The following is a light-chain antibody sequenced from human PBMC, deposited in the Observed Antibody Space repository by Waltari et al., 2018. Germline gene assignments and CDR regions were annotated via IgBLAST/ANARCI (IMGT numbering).Light chain of an antibody. CDR2: GAS. J-gene: IGKJ2*01. Sequence: ESVLTQSPGTLSLSPGERATLSCRASQSISSSYLAWYQQKPGRAPRLHIYGASNRATGIPDRFSGRGSGTDFTLTISRLEPEDFAVYYCQQFGGSPPLFTFGQGTKLEIK. CDR3: QQFGGSPPLFT. V-gene: IGKV3-20*01. CDR1: QSISSSY.